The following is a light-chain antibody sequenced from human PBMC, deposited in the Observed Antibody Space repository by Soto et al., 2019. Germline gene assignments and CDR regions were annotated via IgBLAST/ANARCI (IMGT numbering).Light chain of an antibody. CDR3: CSYAGSYNYV. J-gene: IGLJ1*01. CDR1: SSDVGGYNF. V-gene: IGLV2-11*01. Sequence: QSALAQPRSVSGSPGQSVTISCTGTSSDVGGYNFVSWYQQHPGKAPKLTIYDVIKRPSGVPDRFSGSKSGNTASLTISGLQAEDEADYYCCSYAGSYNYVFGTGTKVTVL. CDR2: DVI.